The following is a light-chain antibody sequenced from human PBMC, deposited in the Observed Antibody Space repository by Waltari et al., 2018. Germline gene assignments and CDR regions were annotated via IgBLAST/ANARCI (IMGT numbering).Light chain of an antibody. CDR3: QQYGSSLKT. Sequence: EIVLTQSPGTLSLSPGERATLSCRASQSVRSNYLAWYQQKPGRAPRLLIYGASTRATGIPDRFSGSGSGTDFTLTISRLEPEDFAVYYCQQYGSSLKTFGQGTKVEIK. J-gene: IGKJ1*01. CDR1: QSVRSNY. CDR2: GAS. V-gene: IGKV3-20*01.